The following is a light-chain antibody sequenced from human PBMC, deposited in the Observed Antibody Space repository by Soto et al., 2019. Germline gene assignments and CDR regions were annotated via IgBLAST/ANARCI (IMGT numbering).Light chain of an antibody. J-gene: IGKJ3*01. Sequence: DIQMTQSPSSLSASVGDRVTITCQASQDISNSLNWFQQKPGKAPKLLIYDASNLDTGVPSRFSGSGSGTDFSLIISSLQPEDIGTYYCQQYDSTLFTFGPGTTVDIK. CDR3: QQYDSTLFT. V-gene: IGKV1-33*01. CDR2: DAS. CDR1: QDISNS.